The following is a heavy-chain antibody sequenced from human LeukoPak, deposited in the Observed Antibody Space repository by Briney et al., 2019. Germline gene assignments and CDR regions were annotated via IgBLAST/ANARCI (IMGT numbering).Heavy chain of an antibody. CDR3: ARQEIGDCSTTSCSLGWFDP. Sequence: SETLSLTCTVSGGSISSYYWSWIRQPAGKGLEWIGRIYTSGSTNYNPSLKSRVTMSVDTSKNQFSLKLSSVTAADTAVYYCARQEIGDCSTTSCSLGWFDPWGHGTLVTVSS. CDR2: IYTSGST. V-gene: IGHV4-4*07. CDR1: GGSISSYY. D-gene: IGHD2-2*01. J-gene: IGHJ5*02.